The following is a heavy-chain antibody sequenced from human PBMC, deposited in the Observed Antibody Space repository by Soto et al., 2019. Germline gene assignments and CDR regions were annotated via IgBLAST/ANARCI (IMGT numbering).Heavy chain of an antibody. Sequence: QVQLVESGGGVVQPGRSLRLSCAASGFTFSSYGMHWVRQAPGKGLEWVAVISYDGSNKYYADSVKGRFTISRDNSKNTLYLQMNSLRAEDTAVYYCAKLPTHAYPLWGQGTLVTVSS. J-gene: IGHJ4*02. D-gene: IGHD2-2*01. CDR2: ISYDGSNK. V-gene: IGHV3-30*18. CDR3: AKLPTHAYPL. CDR1: GFTFSSYG.